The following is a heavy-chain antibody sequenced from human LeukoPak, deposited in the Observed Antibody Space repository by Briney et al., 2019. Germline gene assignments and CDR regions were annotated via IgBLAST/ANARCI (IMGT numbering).Heavy chain of an antibody. CDR3: AELGITMIGGV. CDR1: GFTFSSYE. V-gene: IGHV3-48*03. D-gene: IGHD3-10*02. CDR2: ISSSGSTI. Sequence: GGSLRLSCAASGFTFSSYEVNWVRQAPGKGLEWVSYISSSGSTIYYADSVKGRFTISRDNAKNSLYQQMNSLRAEDTAVYYCAELGITMIGGVWGKGTTVTISS. J-gene: IGHJ6*04.